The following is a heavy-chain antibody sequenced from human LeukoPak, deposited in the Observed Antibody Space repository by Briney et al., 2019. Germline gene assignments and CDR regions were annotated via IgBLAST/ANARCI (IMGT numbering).Heavy chain of an antibody. CDR2: ISYDGSNK. Sequence: PGGSLRLSCAASGFTFSSYAMHWVRQAPGKGLEWVAVISYDGSNKYYADSVKGRFTISRDNAKNSLYLQMNSLRAEDTALYYCARGTLHYGDYLNYFDYWGQGTLVTASS. D-gene: IGHD4-17*01. J-gene: IGHJ4*02. CDR1: GFTFSSYA. V-gene: IGHV3-30*04. CDR3: ARGTLHYGDYLNYFDY.